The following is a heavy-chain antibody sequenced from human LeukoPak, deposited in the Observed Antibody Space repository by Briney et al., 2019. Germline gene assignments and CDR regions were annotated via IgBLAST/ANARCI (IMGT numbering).Heavy chain of an antibody. CDR2: ISGSGSST. CDR3: AKDHVWFGENYFDY. V-gene: IGHV3-23*01. CDR1: GFTFSSYA. J-gene: IGHJ4*02. Sequence: QAGGSLRLSCAASGFTFSSYAMSWVRQAPGKGLEWVSAISGSGSSTYYADSVKGRFTISRDNSKNTLYLQMNSLRAEDTAVYYCAKDHVWFGENYFDYWGQGTLVTVSS. D-gene: IGHD3-10*01.